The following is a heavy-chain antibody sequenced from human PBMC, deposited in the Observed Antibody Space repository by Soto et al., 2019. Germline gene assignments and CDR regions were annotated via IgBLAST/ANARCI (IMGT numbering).Heavy chain of an antibody. J-gene: IGHJ6*02. CDR2: INHSGST. D-gene: IGHD3-3*01. CDR3: ARAMPPWSGYYTGPHYYYYYGMDV. V-gene: IGHV4-34*01. Sequence: QVQLQQWGAGLLKPSETLSLTCAVYGGSFSGYYWSWIRQPPGKGLEWIGEINHSGSTNYNPSLKSRYTISVDTSKNQFSLKLSSVTAADTAVYYCARAMPPWSGYYTGPHYYYYYGMDVWGQGTTVTVSS. CDR1: GGSFSGYY.